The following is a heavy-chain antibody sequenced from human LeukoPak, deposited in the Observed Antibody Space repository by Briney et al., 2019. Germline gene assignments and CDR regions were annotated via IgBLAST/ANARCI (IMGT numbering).Heavy chain of an antibody. J-gene: IGHJ3*02. V-gene: IGHV3-74*01. CDR2: INSDGSST. CDR1: GFTFSSYW. D-gene: IGHD2-15*01. CDR3: ARAPGRITIAGAFDI. Sequence: GGSLRLSCAASGFTFSSYWMHWVRQAPGKGLVWVSRINSDGSSTSYADSVKGRFTISRDNAKNTLYLQMNSLRAEDTAVYYCARAPGRITIAGAFDIWGQGTMVTVSS.